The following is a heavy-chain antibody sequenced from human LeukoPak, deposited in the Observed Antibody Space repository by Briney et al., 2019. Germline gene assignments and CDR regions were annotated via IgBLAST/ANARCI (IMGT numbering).Heavy chain of an antibody. D-gene: IGHD4/OR15-4a*01. CDR1: GGSIASDY. CDR2: IFTSGST. V-gene: IGHV4-4*07. J-gene: IGHJ5*02. CDR3: SRGGANDL. Sequence: SETLSLTCTVSGGSIASDYWSWIRQPAGKGLEWIGRIFTSGSTSYNPSLKSRVTMSLDTSKNQFSLKLSSVTAADTAVYFCSRGGANDLWGQGTLVTVSS.